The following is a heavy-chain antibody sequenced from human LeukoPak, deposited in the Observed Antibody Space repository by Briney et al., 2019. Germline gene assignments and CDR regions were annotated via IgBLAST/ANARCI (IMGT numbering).Heavy chain of an antibody. Sequence: ASVKVSCKASGYTFTGYYMHWVRQAPGQGLEWMGWISAYNGNTNYAQKLQGRVTMTTDTSTSTAYMELRSLRSDDTAVYYCAVTMVRDINWFDPWGQGTLVTVSS. D-gene: IGHD3-10*01. CDR1: GYTFTGYY. CDR2: ISAYNGNT. V-gene: IGHV1-18*04. J-gene: IGHJ5*02. CDR3: AVTMVRDINWFDP.